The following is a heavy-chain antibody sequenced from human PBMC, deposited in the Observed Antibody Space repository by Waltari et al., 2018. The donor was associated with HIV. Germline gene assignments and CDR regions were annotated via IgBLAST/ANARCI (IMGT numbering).Heavy chain of an antibody. J-gene: IGHJ3*01. D-gene: IGHD2-21*01. CDR1: GYTFTSYG. CDR2: ISAYSGNT. CDR3: ARDLGGDPLGLED. V-gene: IGHV1-18*01. Sequence: QVQLVQSGAEVKKPGASVKVSCTASGYTFTSYGISWLRQAPGQGLEWMGWISAYSGNTNYAQKPQGRVTMTTDTSTSTAYVELRSLRSDDTAVYYCARDLGGDPLGLEDWGQGTMVTVSS.